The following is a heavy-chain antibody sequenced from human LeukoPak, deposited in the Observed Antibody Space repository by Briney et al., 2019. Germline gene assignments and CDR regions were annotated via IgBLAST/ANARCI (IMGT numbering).Heavy chain of an antibody. J-gene: IGHJ6*04. D-gene: IGHD2-2*01. CDR1: GFTFSSYA. CDR2: ISGSGGST. Sequence: PGGSLRLSCAAPGFTFSSYAMSWVRQAPGKGLEWVSAISGSGGSTYYADSVQGRFTISRDNSKNTLYLQMNSLRAEDTAVYYCAKPRKYQPHMDVWGRGTTVTVSS. V-gene: IGHV3-23*01. CDR3: AKPRKYQPHMDV.